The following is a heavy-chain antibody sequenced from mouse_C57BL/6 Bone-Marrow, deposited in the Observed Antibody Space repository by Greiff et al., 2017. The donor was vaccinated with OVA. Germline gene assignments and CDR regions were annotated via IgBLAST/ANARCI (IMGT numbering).Heavy chain of an antibody. V-gene: IGHV2-9-1*01. J-gene: IGHJ4*01. CDR2: IWTGGGS. CDR3: ARNPNYYGSSYCAMDY. Sequence: QVQLKESGPGLVAPSQCLSISCTVSGFSLTSYAISWVSQPPGKGLEWLGVIWTGGGSTYNSALKSRLSISKDNSKSQVFLKMNSLQTDDTARYYGARNPNYYGSSYCAMDYWGQGTSVTVSS. D-gene: IGHD1-1*01. CDR1: GFSLTSYA.